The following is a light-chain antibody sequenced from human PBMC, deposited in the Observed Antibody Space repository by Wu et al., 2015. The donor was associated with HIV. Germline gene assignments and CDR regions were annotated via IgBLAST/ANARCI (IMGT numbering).Light chain of an antibody. J-gene: IGKJ1*01. CDR3: QQYNLFPWT. CDR1: DNVDSL. CDR2: RSS. Sequence: DIQMTQSPSALSASVGDKITITCRATDNVDSLVAWYQQKPGKAPKLLIYRSSSLENGIPSRFSGSGSGTEFILTINSLQPDDFANYFCQQYNLFPWTFGPGTKVEIK. V-gene: IGKV1-5*03.